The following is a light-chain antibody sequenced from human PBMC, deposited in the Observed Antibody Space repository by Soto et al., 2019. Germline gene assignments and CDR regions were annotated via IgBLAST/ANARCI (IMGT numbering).Light chain of an antibody. Sequence: QSVLTQPASVSASPGQSITISCTGTSNDVGAYIYVSWYQQHPGKAPKLIIYEVSHRPSGVSNRFSGSKSGNTASLTISGLQAEDEANYYCNSYTTLSNRVFGTGTKVTVL. CDR2: EVS. CDR3: NSYTTLSNRV. V-gene: IGLV2-14*01. J-gene: IGLJ1*01. CDR1: SNDVGAYIY.